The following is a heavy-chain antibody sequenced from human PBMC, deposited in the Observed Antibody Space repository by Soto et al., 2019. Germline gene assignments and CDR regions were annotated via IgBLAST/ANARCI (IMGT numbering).Heavy chain of an antibody. D-gene: IGHD6-6*01. CDR2: ISWDGGST. V-gene: IGHV3-43*01. Sequence: GSLRLSCAASGXTFDDYTMHWVRQAPGKGLEWVSLISWDGGSTYYADSVKGRFTISRDNSKNYLYPQMNSLRTEDTALYYCAKAGGFYSSSEHFDYRGQGTLVTVS. J-gene: IGHJ4*02. CDR3: AKAGGFYSSSEHFDY. CDR1: GXTFDDYT.